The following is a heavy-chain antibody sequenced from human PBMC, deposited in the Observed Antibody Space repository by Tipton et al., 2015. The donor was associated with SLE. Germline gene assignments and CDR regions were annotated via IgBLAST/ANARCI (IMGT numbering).Heavy chain of an antibody. V-gene: IGHV4-39*01. J-gene: IGHJ5*02. CDR2: IYYSGST. D-gene: IGHD3-16*01. Sequence: TLSLTCAVYGGSFSGYYWGWIRQPPGKGLEWIGSIYYSGSTYYNPSLKSRVTISVDTSKNQFSLKLSSVTAADTAVYYCARQGASLSVGWFDPWGQGTLVTVSS. CDR1: GGSFSGYY. CDR3: ARQGASLSVGWFDP.